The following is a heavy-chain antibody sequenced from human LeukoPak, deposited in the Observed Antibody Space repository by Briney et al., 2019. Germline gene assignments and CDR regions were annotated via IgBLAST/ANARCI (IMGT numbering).Heavy chain of an antibody. J-gene: IGHJ3*02. Sequence: GGSLRLSCAVSGFTFSGHWMFWVRQAPGKGLVWVSSINSDGSSTAYTDSVKGRFTISRDNSKNTLYLQMNSLRAEDTAVYYCARDRPMIIVADAFDIWGQGTMVTVSS. CDR3: ARDRPMIIVADAFDI. CDR1: GFTFSGHW. D-gene: IGHD3-22*01. CDR2: INSDGSST. V-gene: IGHV3-74*01.